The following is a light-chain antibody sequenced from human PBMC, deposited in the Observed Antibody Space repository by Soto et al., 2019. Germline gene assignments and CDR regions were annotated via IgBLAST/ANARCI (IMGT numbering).Light chain of an antibody. CDR2: GAS. CDR1: QGISSN. CDR3: QQLNSYPPWT. V-gene: IGKV1-9*01. Sequence: IQLTQSPSSLSASVGDRVTITCRASQGISSNLAWYQQKPGRAPKLLIFGASTLQSGVPSRFSGSGSGTDFTLTTSSLQPEDFATYFCQQLNSYPPWTFGQGTKVDIK. J-gene: IGKJ1*01.